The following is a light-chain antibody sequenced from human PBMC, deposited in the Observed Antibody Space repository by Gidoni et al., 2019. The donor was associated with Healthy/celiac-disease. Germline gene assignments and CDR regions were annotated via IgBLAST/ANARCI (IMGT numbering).Light chain of an antibody. CDR3: QQRSNWPPTWT. Sequence: EIVLTQSPATLSLSPGERATLSCRASQSVSSYLAWYQQKPGQAPSLLIYDASNRATGIPARFGGSGSGKDFTLTISSLEPEDFAVYYCQQRSNWPPTWTFGQGTKVEIK. J-gene: IGKJ1*01. V-gene: IGKV3-11*01. CDR1: QSVSSY. CDR2: DAS.